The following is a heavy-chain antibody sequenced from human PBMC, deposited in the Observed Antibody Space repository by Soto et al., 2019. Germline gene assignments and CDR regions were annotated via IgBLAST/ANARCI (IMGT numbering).Heavy chain of an antibody. J-gene: IGHJ3*02. CDR3: AKDVLSKPGPDAFDI. V-gene: IGHV3-23*01. CDR1: GFTFSSYA. D-gene: IGHD2-2*01. Sequence: GGSLRLSCAASGFTFSSYAMTWVRQTPGKGLEWVSAISGSGRSTYYADSVKGRFAISRDNSKNTLYLEMNSLRADDTALYYCAKDVLSKPGPDAFDIWGQGTMVTVSS. CDR2: ISGSGRST.